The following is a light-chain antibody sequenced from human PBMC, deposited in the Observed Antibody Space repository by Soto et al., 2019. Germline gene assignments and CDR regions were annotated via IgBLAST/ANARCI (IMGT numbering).Light chain of an antibody. V-gene: IGLV2-14*01. CDR1: SSDVGGYNY. Sequence: QSALTQPASVSGSPGQSSTISCTGTSSDVGGYNYVSWYPQHPGKAPKLMIYEVRNRPSGVSNRFSGSRSGISASLTISGLTAEDEADYYCSSYTGSGTLVFGAGTELTVL. J-gene: IGLJ3*02. CDR2: EVR. CDR3: SSYTGSGTLV.